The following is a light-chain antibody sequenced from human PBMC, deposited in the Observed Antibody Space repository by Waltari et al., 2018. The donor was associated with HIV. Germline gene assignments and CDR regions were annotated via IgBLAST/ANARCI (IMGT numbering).Light chain of an antibody. Sequence: SYELTQPPSVSVSPGQTARITCSGDALPKQYAYWYHQKPGQAPVLVIYKDTERPSGIPERFSGSSSGTTVTLTISGVQAEDEADYHCQSADSSGTWVFGGGTKLTVL. J-gene: IGLJ3*02. CDR1: ALPKQY. V-gene: IGLV3-25*03. CDR2: KDT. CDR3: QSADSSGTWV.